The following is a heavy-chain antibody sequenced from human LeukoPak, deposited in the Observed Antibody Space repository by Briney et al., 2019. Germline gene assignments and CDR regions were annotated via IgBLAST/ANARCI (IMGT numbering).Heavy chain of an antibody. CDR3: ARGLPRDWKGYPQYFDY. CDR2: INHSGSI. Sequence: SETLSLTCAVYGGSFSGYYWSWIRQPPGKGLEWIGEINHSGSINYNPSLKSRVTISVDTSKNQFSLKLSSVTAADTPVYYCARGLPRDWKGYPQYFDYWGQGTRVTVSS. V-gene: IGHV4-34*01. J-gene: IGHJ4*02. D-gene: IGHD1-1*01. CDR1: GGSFSGYY.